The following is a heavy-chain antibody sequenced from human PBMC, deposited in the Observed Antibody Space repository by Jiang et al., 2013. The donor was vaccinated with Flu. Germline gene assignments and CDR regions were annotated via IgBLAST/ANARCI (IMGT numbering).Heavy chain of an antibody. J-gene: IGHJ4*02. CDR2: IHYTGST. CDR3: ARHEQWLIRLDY. CDR1: GGSINTNNY. V-gene: IGHV4-39*01. Sequence: GLVKPSETLSLTCTVPGGSINTNNYWGWIRQPPGKGLEWIAGIHYTGSTYYKSSLRSRVTISMDTSKNQFSLSLNSVTAADTAVYYCARHEQWLIRLDYWGQGTLVTVSS. D-gene: IGHD1/OR15-1a*01.